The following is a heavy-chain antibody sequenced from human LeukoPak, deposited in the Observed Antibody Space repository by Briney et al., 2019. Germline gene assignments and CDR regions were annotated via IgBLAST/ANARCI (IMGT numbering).Heavy chain of an antibody. CDR2: IYHSGST. D-gene: IGHD6-25*01. V-gene: IGHV4-30-2*01. J-gene: IGHJ4*02. Sequence: SETQSLTCTVSGGSISSGGYYWSWIRQPPGKGLEWIGYIYHSGSTYYNPSLKSRVTISVDRSKNQFSLKLSSVTAADTAVYYCARGGYSSALQPLDYWGQGTLVTVSS. CDR3: ARGGYSSALQPLDY. CDR1: GGSISSGGYY.